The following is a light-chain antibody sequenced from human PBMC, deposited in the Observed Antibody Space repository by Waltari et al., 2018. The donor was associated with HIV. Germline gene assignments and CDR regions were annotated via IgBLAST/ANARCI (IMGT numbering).Light chain of an antibody. CDR3: SSYTANETLV. Sequence: HSALTQPASVSGSPGQSIRISCTGTSRAIGLFNYSSWYQQYPGKAPQVLIYGVNSRPLGISFRFSGSKSGNTASLTISGLQAEDEADYYCSSYTANETLVFGGGTKLTVL. J-gene: IGLJ2*01. CDR1: SRAIGLFNY. CDR2: GVN. V-gene: IGLV2-14*03.